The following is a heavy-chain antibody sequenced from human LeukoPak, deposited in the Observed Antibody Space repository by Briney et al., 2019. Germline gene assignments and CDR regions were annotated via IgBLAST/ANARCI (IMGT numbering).Heavy chain of an antibody. D-gene: IGHD2-2*01. CDR2: INARGDT. V-gene: IGHV4-34*01. J-gene: IGHJ5*02. CDR1: GWSFNDYY. CDR3: ARGQVPAARGYNWFDP. Sequence: SETLSLTCAVYGWSFNDYYWNWIRQPPGKGLEWIGEINARGDTNYNPSLKSRVTISVDTSKNQFSLRLTSMIAADTAIYYCARGQVPAARGYNWFDPWGQGTLVTVSS.